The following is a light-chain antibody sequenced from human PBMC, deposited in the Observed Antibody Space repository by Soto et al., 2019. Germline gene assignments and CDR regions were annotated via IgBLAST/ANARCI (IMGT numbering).Light chain of an antibody. Sequence: IQIKQTPSTLSGSVGDIVTITCRSSQTISSWLAWYKQKPGNVPKLLIYKASTLKSGVPSRFSGSGSGTEFTLTISSLQPDDFATSYCKPYNGYPEAFGQGTKLDI. CDR2: KAS. V-gene: IGKV1-5*03. J-gene: IGKJ1*01. CDR3: KPYNGYPEA. CDR1: QTISSW.